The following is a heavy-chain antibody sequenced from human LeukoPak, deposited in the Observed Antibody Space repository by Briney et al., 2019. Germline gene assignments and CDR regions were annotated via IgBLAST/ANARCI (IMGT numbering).Heavy chain of an antibody. J-gene: IGHJ4*02. CDR3: ARGNSGGNGTPTSDY. CDR1: VYTFTGYY. V-gene: IGHV1-2*07. Sequence: ASVKASCKASVYTFTGYYMHWVRQAPGHRLEWLGWINPNSGDTNYAHKFQGRVTMTRDTSISTAYMELSRLTSDDTARYYFARGNSGGNGTPTSDYWGQGTLVPVSS. D-gene: IGHD4-23*01. CDR2: INPNSGDT.